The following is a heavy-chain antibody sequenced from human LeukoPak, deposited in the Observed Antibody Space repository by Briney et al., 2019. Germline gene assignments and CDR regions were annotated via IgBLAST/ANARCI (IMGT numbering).Heavy chain of an antibody. V-gene: IGHV3-30-3*01. CDR3: AREGRYYYDSSGYGARGMDV. CDR1: GFPFSSYA. J-gene: IGHJ6*02. Sequence: GGSLRLSCSASGFPFSSYAMHWVRQAPGKGLEWVAVISYDGSNKYYADSVKGRFTISRDNSKNTLYLQMNSLRAEDTAVYHCAREGRYYYDSSGYGARGMDVWGQGTTVTVSS. D-gene: IGHD3-22*01. CDR2: ISYDGSNK.